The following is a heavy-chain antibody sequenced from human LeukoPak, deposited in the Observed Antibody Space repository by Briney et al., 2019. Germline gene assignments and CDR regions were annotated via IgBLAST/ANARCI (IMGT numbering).Heavy chain of an antibody. J-gene: IGHJ6*02. V-gene: IGHV3-7*01. D-gene: IGHD7-27*01. CDR3: ATYKNWVAGDV. Sequence: PGGSLRLSCAASEFTFSDYWMRWVRQAPGKGPEWVANIKEDGSEKQYVDSVKGRFTVSRDNAKNSLFLQMNSLRLEDTAVYYCATYKNWVAGDVWGQGTTVSVSS. CDR1: EFTFSDYW. CDR2: IKEDGSEK.